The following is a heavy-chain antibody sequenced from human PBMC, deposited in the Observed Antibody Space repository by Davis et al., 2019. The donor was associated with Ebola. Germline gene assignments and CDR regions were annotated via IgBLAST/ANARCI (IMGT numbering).Heavy chain of an antibody. Sequence: GSLRLSCTVSGGSISSYYWSWIRQPPGKGLEWIGYIYYSGSTNYNPSLKSRVTISVGTSKNQFSLKLSSVTAADTAVYYCASSGWYGYAFDIWGQGTMVTVSS. V-gene: IGHV4-59*01. CDR3: ASSGWYGYAFDI. CDR1: GGSISSYY. D-gene: IGHD6-19*01. J-gene: IGHJ3*02. CDR2: IYYSGST.